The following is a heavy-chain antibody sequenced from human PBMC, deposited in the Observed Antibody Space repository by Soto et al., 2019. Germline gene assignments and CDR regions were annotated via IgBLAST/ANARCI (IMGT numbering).Heavy chain of an antibody. V-gene: IGHV1-69*12. J-gene: IGHJ4*02. CDR3: ARARVQYGGNRPFDY. CDR1: GGTFSSYA. Sequence: QVQLVQSGAEVKKPGSSVKVSCKASGGTFSSYAISWVRQAPGQGLEWMGGIIPIFGTANYAQKFQGRVTIXXDXSXXTAYMELSSLRSEDTAVYYCARARVQYGGNRPFDYWGQGTLVTVSS. CDR2: IIPIFGTA. D-gene: IGHD2-15*01.